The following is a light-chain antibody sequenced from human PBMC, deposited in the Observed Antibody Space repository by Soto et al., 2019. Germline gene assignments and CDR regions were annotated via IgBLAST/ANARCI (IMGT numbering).Light chain of an antibody. CDR3: QQLNTYPRT. V-gene: IGKV1-9*01. J-gene: IGKJ2*01. CDR2: AAS. CDR1: QDISSY. Sequence: DIQLTQSPSFLSASVGDRVTITCRASQDISSYLAWYQQKPGNAPKLLIYAASTLQTGVPSRFSGSGSGTEFTLTISSLQPEDFATYYCQQLNTYPRTFGQGTKLEIK.